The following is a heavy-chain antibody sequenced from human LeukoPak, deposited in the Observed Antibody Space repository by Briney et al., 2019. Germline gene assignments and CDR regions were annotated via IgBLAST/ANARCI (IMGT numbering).Heavy chain of an antibody. CDR2: IKTDGSDT. CDR1: GFTFSSFW. V-gene: IGHV3-74*01. Sequence: GGSLRDSCAASGFTFSSFWMHWVRHAPGQGPVWVSGIKTDGSDTRYADSVKGRFTISRDNAKSTLYLQMNSLRAEDTAMYYCARDFKDVSPWGPGTLVTVSS. J-gene: IGHJ5*02. CDR3: ARDFKDVSP.